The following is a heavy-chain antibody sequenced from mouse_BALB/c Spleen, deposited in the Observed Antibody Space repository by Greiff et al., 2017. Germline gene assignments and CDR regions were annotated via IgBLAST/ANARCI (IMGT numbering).Heavy chain of an antibody. CDR2: IYPGDGDT. Sequence: QVQLQQSGPELVKPGASVKISCKASGYAFSSSWMNWVKQRPGQGLEWIGRIYPGDGDTNYNGKFKGKATLTADKSSSTAYMELSSLTSEDSAVYYCALYDGYDDWYFDVWGAGTTVTVSS. V-gene: IGHV1-82*01. CDR3: ALYDGYDDWYFDV. J-gene: IGHJ1*01. D-gene: IGHD2-3*01. CDR1: GYAFSSSW.